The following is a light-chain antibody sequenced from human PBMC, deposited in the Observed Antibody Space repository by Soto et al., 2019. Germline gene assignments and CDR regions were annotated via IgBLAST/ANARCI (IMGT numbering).Light chain of an antibody. V-gene: IGLV2-18*01. J-gene: IGLJ1*01. CDR3: SLYTSSSTYV. CDR1: SSDVGSYSR. CDR2: EFS. Sequence: QSALTQPPSVSGSPGQSVTSSCTGPSSDVGSYSRVSCYQQPPGTAPKLMIYEFSNRPSGVPDRFSGSKSGNTASLTISGLQAEDEADYYCSLYTSSSTYVFGTGTKVTVL.